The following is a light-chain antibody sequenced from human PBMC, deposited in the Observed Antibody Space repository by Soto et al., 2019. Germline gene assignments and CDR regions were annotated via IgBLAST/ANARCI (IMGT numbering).Light chain of an antibody. V-gene: IGKV3-20*01. J-gene: IGKJ4*01. CDR1: QSVSSSY. CDR2: GAS. CDR3: QQYGGTPT. Sequence: EIVLTKSPGTLSLSPEERATLSCRVSQSVSSSYLAWYQQKSGQAPRLIVFGASSMATGIPDRFSGSGSGTDLALTISRLEPEEIAVYYCQQYGGTPTFGGGTKGEIK.